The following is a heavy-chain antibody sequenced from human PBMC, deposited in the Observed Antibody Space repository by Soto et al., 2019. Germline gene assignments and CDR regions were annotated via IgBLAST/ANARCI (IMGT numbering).Heavy chain of an antibody. Sequence: TLSLTCAVSGGSISSGGYSWSWIRQPPGKGLEWIGYIYHSGSTYYNPSLKSRVTISVDRSKNQFSLKLSSVTAADTAVYYRSRGYGDSGYTNHFPLGLWGQGTLVTVSS. CDR2: IYHSGST. V-gene: IGHV4-30-2*01. CDR1: GGSISSGGYS. D-gene: IGHD5-12*01. J-gene: IGHJ4*02. CDR3: SRGYGDSGYTNHFPLGL.